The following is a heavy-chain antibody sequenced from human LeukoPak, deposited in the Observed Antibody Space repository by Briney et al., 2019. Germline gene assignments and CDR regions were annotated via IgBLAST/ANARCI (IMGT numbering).Heavy chain of an antibody. Sequence: GGSLRLSCAASGFTFSSYSMNWVRQAPGKGLEWVSSISSSSSYIYYADSVKGRFTISRDNAKNSLYLQMNSPRAEDTAVYYCARDRLGGGFGDEGEFDYWGQGTLVTVSS. V-gene: IGHV3-21*01. CDR2: ISSSSSYI. CDR3: ARDRLGGGFGDEGEFDY. D-gene: IGHD3-10*01. CDR1: GFTFSSYS. J-gene: IGHJ4*02.